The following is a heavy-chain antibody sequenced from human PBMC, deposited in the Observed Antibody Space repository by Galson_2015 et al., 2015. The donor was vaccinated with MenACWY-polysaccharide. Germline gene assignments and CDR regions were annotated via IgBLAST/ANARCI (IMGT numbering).Heavy chain of an antibody. V-gene: IGHV3-7*01. CDR1: GFTFSDFW. J-gene: IGHJ4*02. CDR3: ARVRLTTPGRYFDY. Sequence: SLRLSCAASGFTFSDFWMNWVRQAPGKGLEWVANIKQDGSEEYYVDSVKGRLAISRDNAKNSLYLQMNSLRAEDTAVYYCARVRLTTPGRYFDYWGQGTLVTVSS. CDR2: IKQDGSEE. D-gene: IGHD3-3*01.